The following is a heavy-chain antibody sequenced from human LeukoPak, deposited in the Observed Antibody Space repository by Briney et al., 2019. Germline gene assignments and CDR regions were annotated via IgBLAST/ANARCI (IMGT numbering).Heavy chain of an antibody. CDR2: IKQDGSEK. J-gene: IGHJ6*02. Sequence: PGGSLRLSCAASGFTFSSYWMSWVRQAPGKGLEWVANIKQDGSEKYYVDSVKGRFTLSRDNAKNSLYLQMNSLRAEDTAVYYCARAEITIFGVVTLPYYYYGMDVWGQGTTVTVSS. D-gene: IGHD3-3*01. V-gene: IGHV3-7*01. CDR1: GFTFSSYW. CDR3: ARAEITIFGVVTLPYYYYGMDV.